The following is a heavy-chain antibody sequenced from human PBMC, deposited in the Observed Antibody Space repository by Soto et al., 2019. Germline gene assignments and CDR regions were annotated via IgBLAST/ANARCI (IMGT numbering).Heavy chain of an antibody. V-gene: IGHV4-31*03. CDR2: IYYSGGT. CDR3: ACWGRDYFDY. Sequence: SETLSLTCTVSGASISNGGYYWSWIRQYPGRGLEWIGYIYYSGGTYYNPSLESRVTISVDTSKNQFSLRLTSVTAADTAVYHCACWGRDYFDYWGPGTLVTVSS. D-gene: IGHD7-27*01. CDR1: GASISNGGYY. J-gene: IGHJ4*02.